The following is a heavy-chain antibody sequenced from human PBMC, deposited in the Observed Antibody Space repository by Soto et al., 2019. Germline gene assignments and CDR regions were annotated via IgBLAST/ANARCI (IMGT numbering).Heavy chain of an antibody. CDR1: GYTFTSYG. J-gene: IGHJ6*02. CDR2: ISAYNGNT. Sequence: GASVKVSCTASGYTFTSYGISWVRQAPGQRLEWMGWISAYNGNTNYAQKLQGRVTMTTDTSTSTAYMELRSLRSDDTAVYYCARDTLSEWLLPLSNGMDVCGQGTTVTVSS. D-gene: IGHD3-22*01. CDR3: ARDTLSEWLLPLSNGMDV. V-gene: IGHV1-18*04.